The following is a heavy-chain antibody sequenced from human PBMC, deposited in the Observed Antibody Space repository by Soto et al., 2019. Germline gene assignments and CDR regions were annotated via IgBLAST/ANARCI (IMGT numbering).Heavy chain of an antibody. CDR2: IYSSGRT. Sequence: QLRVQESGPGLVKPSETLSLTCSVTGVSMSGGNYFWGWIRQPPEKALEWIGSIYSSGRTIYNPSLKSRVTISVDTSMTHFSLKLTFVTAADTALYFCARHSQGRDYYGYSNWFAPWGQGTLVTVSS. CDR1: GVSMSGGNYF. J-gene: IGHJ5*02. CDR3: ARHSQGRDYYGYSNWFAP. D-gene: IGHD2-21*02. V-gene: IGHV4-39*01.